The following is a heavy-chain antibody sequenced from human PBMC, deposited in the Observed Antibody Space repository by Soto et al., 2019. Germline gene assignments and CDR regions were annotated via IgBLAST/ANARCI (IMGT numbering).Heavy chain of an antibody. D-gene: IGHD3-22*01. J-gene: IGHJ4*02. Sequence: GGSLRLSCAASGFTFSSYWMSWVRQAPGKGLEWVANIKQDGSEKYYVDSVKGRFTISRDNAKNSLYLQMNSLRAEDTAVYYCARVKDRGYYYYDDWGQGTRVTVSS. CDR2: IKQDGSEK. V-gene: IGHV3-7*05. CDR1: GFTFSSYW. CDR3: ARVKDRGYYYYDD.